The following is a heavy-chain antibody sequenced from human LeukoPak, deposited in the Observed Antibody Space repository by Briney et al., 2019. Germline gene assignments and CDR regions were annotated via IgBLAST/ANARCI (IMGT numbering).Heavy chain of an antibody. CDR1: GYTFTSYG. Sequence: ASVKVSCKASGYTFTSYGISWVRQAPGQGLEWMGWISAYNGNTNYAQKLQGRVTMTRDTSTSTVYMELSSLRSDDTAVYYCARDYGSGSFIKGCMDVWGQGTTVTVSS. V-gene: IGHV1-18*01. CDR2: ISAYNGNT. CDR3: ARDYGSGSFIKGCMDV. J-gene: IGHJ6*02. D-gene: IGHD3-10*01.